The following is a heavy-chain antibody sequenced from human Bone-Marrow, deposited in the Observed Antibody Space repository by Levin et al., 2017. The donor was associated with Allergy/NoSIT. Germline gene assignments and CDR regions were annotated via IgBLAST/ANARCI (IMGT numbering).Heavy chain of an antibody. V-gene: IGHV1-18*01. CDR2: ISAYNGNT. D-gene: IGHD6-6*01. CDR1: GYTFTSYG. J-gene: IGHJ3*02. CDR3: ASTYSSSSPAFDI. Sequence: GESLKISCKASGYTFTSYGISWVRQAPGQGLEWMGWISAYNGNTNYAQKLQGRVTMTTDTSTSTAYMELRSLRSDDTAVYYCASTYSSSSPAFDIWGQGTMVTVSS.